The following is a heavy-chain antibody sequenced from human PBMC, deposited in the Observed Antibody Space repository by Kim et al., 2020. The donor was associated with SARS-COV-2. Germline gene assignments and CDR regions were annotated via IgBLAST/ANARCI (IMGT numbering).Heavy chain of an antibody. Sequence: GGSLRLSCAASGFTVSSNYMSWVRQAPGKGLEWVSVIYSGGSTYYADSVKGRFTISRDNSKNTLYLQMNSLRAEDTAVYYCARWEDYYDSSGYSGFDYWGQGTLVTVSS. CDR1: GFTVSSNY. CDR2: IYSGGST. V-gene: IGHV3-53*01. J-gene: IGHJ4*02. D-gene: IGHD3-22*01. CDR3: ARWEDYYDSSGYSGFDY.